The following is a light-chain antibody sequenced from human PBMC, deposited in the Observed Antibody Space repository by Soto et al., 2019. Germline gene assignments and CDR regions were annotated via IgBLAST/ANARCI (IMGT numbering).Light chain of an antibody. CDR3: QQGNSLSIT. CDR1: QDIGTR. CDR2: AAS. J-gene: IGKJ5*01. V-gene: IGKV1-12*01. Sequence: DILMTQSPSSVSASVGDRVIISCRANQDIGTRLAWYQQRPGKAPKLLIYAASSLQSGVPSRFSGSGSGTDFTLNIGGLQPEDVGTYYCQQGNSLSITFGQGTRLETK.